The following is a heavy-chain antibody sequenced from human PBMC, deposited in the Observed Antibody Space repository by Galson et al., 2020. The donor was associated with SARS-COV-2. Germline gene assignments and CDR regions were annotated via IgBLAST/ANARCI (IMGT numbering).Heavy chain of an antibody. CDR2: IPYSGDT. D-gene: IGHD4-17*01. CDR1: AGSNSSGGYS. CDR3: ASIPSTVVRTYFDS. Sequence: SEPLSITCAVSAGSNSSGGYSWSWVRQPPGTGLEWLGYIPYSGDTYYNPSLKSRLSILLDTSKNQFSLILTSVTAADTAVYYCASIPSTVVRTYFDSWGLGSLVTVSS. V-gene: IGHV4-30-4*07. J-gene: IGHJ4*02.